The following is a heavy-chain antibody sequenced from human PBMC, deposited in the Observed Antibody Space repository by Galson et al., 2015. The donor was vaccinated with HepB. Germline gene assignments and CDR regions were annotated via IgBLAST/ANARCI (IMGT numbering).Heavy chain of an antibody. CDR2: ITWNSGYI. V-gene: IGHV3-9*01. CDR1: GFTFDDYA. D-gene: IGHD6-13*01. Sequence: SLRLSCAASGFTFDDYAMHWVRQAPGKGLEWVSGITWNSGYIDYADSVKGRFTISRDNAKNSLFLQMNSLRAEDTALYYCAKDIGGYTSRWLPPYYFDYWGLGTLVSVSS. CDR3: AKDIGGYTSRWLPPYYFDY. J-gene: IGHJ4*02.